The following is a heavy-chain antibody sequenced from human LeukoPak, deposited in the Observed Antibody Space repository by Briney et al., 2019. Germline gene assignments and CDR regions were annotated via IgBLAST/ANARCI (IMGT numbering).Heavy chain of an antibody. V-gene: IGHV4-34*01. CDR2: INHSGST. D-gene: IGHD2-2*01. CDR1: GGSFSGYY. CDR3: ARAAIVLVPQKWVSWFDP. Sequence: PSETLSLTCAVYGGSFSGYYWRWIRQPPGKGLEWIGEINHSGSTNYNPSLKSRVTISVDTSKHQFSLKLSSVTAADTAVYYCARAAIVLVPQKWVSWFDPWGEGTLVTVSS. J-gene: IGHJ5*02.